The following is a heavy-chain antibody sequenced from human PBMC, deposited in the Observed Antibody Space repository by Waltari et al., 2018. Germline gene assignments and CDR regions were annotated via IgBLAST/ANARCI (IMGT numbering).Heavy chain of an antibody. D-gene: IGHD2-15*01. CDR3: VVGGYCSPSICPWDY. V-gene: IGHV1-69-2*01. J-gene: IGHJ4*02. Sequence: EVQVVQSGAAVKKPGATVQISCKASGYTFTDFYIHRLQLAPGKGLEWMGRVNTEDGETMYGMNFRDRITMTADTSTNTAYMELSSLRSADTAVYYCVVGGYCSPSICPWDYWGQGTLVTVSS. CDR2: VNTEDGET. CDR1: GYTFTDFY.